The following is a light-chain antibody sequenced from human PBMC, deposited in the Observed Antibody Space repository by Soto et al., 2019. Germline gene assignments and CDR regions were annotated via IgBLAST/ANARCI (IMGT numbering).Light chain of an antibody. CDR2: GAS. Sequence: ESVLTQSPGTLSLSPGERATLSCRASQSVSSNYLAWYQQKPGQAPRLLIYGASTRATGIPARFSGSGSGTEFTLTISSLQSEDFAVYYCQQYNNWPPTFGQGTRLEIK. J-gene: IGKJ5*01. CDR1: QSVSSN. V-gene: IGKV3-15*01. CDR3: QQYNNWPPT.